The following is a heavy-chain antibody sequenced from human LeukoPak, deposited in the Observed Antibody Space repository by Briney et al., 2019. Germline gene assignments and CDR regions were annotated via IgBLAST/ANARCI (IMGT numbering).Heavy chain of an antibody. CDR1: GFTFDDYA. V-gene: IGHV3-9*01. D-gene: IGHD4-23*01. CDR3: AKTQSPQGTVADWFDP. CDR2: IGWNSGNI. J-gene: IGHJ5*02. Sequence: GGSLRLSCAASGFTFDDYAMHWVRQAPGKGLEGVSGIGWNSGNIGYADSVKGRFTISRDNAKNPLYLQMNSLRAEDTALYYCAKTQSPQGTVADWFDPWGQGTLVTVSS.